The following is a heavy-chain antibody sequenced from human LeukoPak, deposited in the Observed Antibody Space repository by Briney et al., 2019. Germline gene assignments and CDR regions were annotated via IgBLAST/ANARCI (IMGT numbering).Heavy chain of an antibody. CDR2: IKYDGSKT. V-gene: IGHV3-30-3*01. J-gene: IGHJ4*02. CDR1: GFTFSTYA. CDR3: ARDGITPPGIFNFDY. Sequence: PGGSLRFSCAASGFTFSTYALHWVRQAPGKGLEWVAAIKYDGSKTHYADSVKGRFTISRDNSKDTLYLQMNSLRADDTAVYYCARDGITPPGIFNFDYWGQGTLVTVSS. D-gene: IGHD2-21*01.